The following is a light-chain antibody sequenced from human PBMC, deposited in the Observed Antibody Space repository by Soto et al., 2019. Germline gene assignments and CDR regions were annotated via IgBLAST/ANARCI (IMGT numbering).Light chain of an antibody. CDR2: DVS. V-gene: IGLV2-8*01. CDR3: SSHAGSNNFVV. J-gene: IGLJ2*01. CDR1: SSDVGGYNY. Sequence: QSALTQPPSASGSPGQSVTISCTGTSSDVGGYNYVSWYQQHPGKAPKLMIYDVSKRPSGVPDRFSGSKSGNTASLTVSGLQAEDEADYHCSSHAGSNNFVVFGGGTKLTVL.